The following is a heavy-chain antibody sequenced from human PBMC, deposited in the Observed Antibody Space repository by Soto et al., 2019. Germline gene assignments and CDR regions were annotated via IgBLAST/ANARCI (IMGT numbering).Heavy chain of an antibody. J-gene: IGHJ5*01. V-gene: IGHV4-31*03. CDR1: RGSLRAFGHF. D-gene: IGHD3-10*01. CDR2: STYSGVT. Sequence: SVRRSLTCTVARGSLRAFGHFCTWIRQRPGLGLEWSRYSTYSGVTYYCPSLQSRFSISVDTCKNQFSLTLNSVTAAATAAHYFATDSRGPTLNRFGSCGRGTMGTVSS. CDR3: ATDSRGPTLNRFGS.